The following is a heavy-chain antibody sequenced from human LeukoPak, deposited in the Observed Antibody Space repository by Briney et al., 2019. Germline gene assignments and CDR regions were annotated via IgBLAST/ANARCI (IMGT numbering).Heavy chain of an antibody. CDR2: ISYDGSNK. CDR1: GFTFSSYA. J-gene: IGHJ6*02. CDR3: ARGHSSSSVYYYYGMDV. Sequence: PGGSLRLSCAASGFTFSSYAMHWVRQAPGKGLEWVAVISYDGSNKYYADSVKGRFTISRDNSKNTLYLQMNSLRAEDTAVYYCARGHSSSSVYYYYGMDVWGQGITVTVSS. D-gene: IGHD6-6*01. V-gene: IGHV3-30-3*01.